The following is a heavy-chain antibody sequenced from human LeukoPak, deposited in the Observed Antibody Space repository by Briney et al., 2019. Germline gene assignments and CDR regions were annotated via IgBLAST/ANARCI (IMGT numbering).Heavy chain of an antibody. Sequence: GGSLRLSCAASGFTFSDYYMSWIRQAPGKGLEWVSYISSSGSTIYYADSVKGRFTISRDNAKNSLYLQMNSQRAEDTAVYYCARAIDYSNSYYYYYMDVWGKGTTVTVSS. CDR2: ISSSGSTI. V-gene: IGHV3-11*01. J-gene: IGHJ6*03. CDR3: ARAIDYSNSYYYYYMDV. CDR1: GFTFSDYY. D-gene: IGHD4-11*01.